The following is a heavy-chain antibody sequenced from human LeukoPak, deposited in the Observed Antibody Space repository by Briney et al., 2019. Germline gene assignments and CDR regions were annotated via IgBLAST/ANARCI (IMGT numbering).Heavy chain of an antibody. Sequence: QSGGSLRLSCAASGFTFSSYWMSWVRQAPGKGLEWVANIKQDGSEKYYVDSVKGRFTISRDNAKNSLYLQMNSLRAEDTAVYYCARGAYGDYVYYYYYMDVWGKGTTVTVSS. V-gene: IGHV3-7*01. CDR1: GFTFSSYW. J-gene: IGHJ6*03. D-gene: IGHD4-17*01. CDR2: IKQDGSEK. CDR3: ARGAYGDYVYYYYYMDV.